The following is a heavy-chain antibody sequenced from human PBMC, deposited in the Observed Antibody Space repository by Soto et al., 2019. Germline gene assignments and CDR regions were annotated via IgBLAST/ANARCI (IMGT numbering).Heavy chain of an antibody. J-gene: IGHJ4*02. CDR1: GGSISSSSYY. CDR2: IYYSGST. V-gene: IGHV4-39*01. D-gene: IGHD3-22*01. Sequence: PSETLSLTCTVSGGSISSSSYYWGWIRQPPGKGLEWIGSIYYSGSTYYNPSLKSRVTISVDTSKNQFSLKLSSVTAADTAVYYCARHRPNYSDSSGHTGFDYWGQGTLVTVSS. CDR3: ARHRPNYSDSSGHTGFDY.